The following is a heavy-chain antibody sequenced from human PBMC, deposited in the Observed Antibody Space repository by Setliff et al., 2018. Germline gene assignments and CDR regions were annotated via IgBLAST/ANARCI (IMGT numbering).Heavy chain of an antibody. CDR1: GFSFSSYW. J-gene: IGHJ4*02. CDR3: ARDLGLDY. CDR2: IKQDGSER. V-gene: IGHV3-7*03. Sequence: GGSLRLSCAASGFSFSSYWMSWVRQAPGKGLEWVANIKQDGSERDYVDSVKGRFTISRDSAKNSLFLQMNSLRAEDTAVYYCARDLGLDYWGPGTLVTVSS.